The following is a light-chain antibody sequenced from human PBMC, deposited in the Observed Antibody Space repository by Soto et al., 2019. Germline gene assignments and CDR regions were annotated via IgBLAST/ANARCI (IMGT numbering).Light chain of an antibody. CDR3: QQYNKWPPYT. CDR1: RSVSSN. Sequence: EIVMTQSPATLSVSPGERATLSCRASRSVSSNLAWYQQKPGQAPRLLIYGASTRATGIPARFSGNGSGTEFTLTISSLQSEDFAVYYCQQYNKWPPYTFGQGTKLEIK. V-gene: IGKV3-15*01. J-gene: IGKJ2*01. CDR2: GAS.